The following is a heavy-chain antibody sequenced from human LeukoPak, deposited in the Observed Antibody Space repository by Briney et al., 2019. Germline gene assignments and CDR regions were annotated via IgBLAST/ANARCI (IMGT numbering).Heavy chain of an antibody. CDR3: VRDRGISFYFDY. V-gene: IGHV3-48*01. D-gene: IGHD3-16*02. CDR2: IDSSSSTI. CDR1: GFILSSYW. J-gene: IGHJ4*02. Sequence: HPGGSLRLSCAASGFILSSYWMSWVRQIPGKGLEWVSYIDSSSSTIYYADSVKGRFTVSRDNAKNSLDLQMNSLRSEDTAVYYCVRDRGISFYFDYWGQGTLVTVSS.